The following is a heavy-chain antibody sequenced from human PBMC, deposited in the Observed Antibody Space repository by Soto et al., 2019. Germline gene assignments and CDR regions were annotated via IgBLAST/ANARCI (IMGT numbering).Heavy chain of an antibody. D-gene: IGHD2-8*01. Sequence: PGGSLSLSCATSGFTFSSNGMSWVRQAPGKGLDWVSGISGSGRNTYYADSVKGRFTISRDNSKNTLFRQMNSLRVEDTAVYYCAKNGLSDSPSAIDSWGQGTLVTVSS. CDR2: ISGSGRNT. CDR3: AKNGLSDSPSAIDS. CDR1: GFTFSSNG. J-gene: IGHJ4*02. V-gene: IGHV3-23*01.